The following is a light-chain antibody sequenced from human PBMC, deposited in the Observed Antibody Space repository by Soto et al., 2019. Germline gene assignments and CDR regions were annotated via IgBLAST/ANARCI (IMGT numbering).Light chain of an antibody. CDR3: SSYAGSKNSPVV. V-gene: IGLV2-8*01. CDR1: SSDVGGYNY. J-gene: IGLJ2*01. CDR2: EVS. Sequence: QSALTQPPSASGSPGQSVTISCTGTSSDVGGYNYVSWYQQHPGKVPKLMIYEVSKRPSGVPDLFSGSKSGNTASLTVSGLQAEDEAVYYCSSYAGSKNSPVVFGGGTKLTVL.